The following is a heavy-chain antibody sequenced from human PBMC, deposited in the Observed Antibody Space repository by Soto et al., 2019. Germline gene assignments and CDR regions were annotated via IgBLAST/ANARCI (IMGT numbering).Heavy chain of an antibody. CDR2: INSDGSST. D-gene: IGHD3-3*01. J-gene: IGHJ6*03. CDR3: ARTNYDFWSGYSFYYYYYMDV. Sequence: EVQLMESGGGLVQPGGSLRLSCAASGFTFSSYWMHWVRQAPGKGLVWVSRINSDGSSTSYADSVKGRFTISRDNAKNTLYLQMNSLRAEDTAVYYCARTNYDFWSGYSFYYYYYMDVWGKGTTVTVSS. CDR1: GFTFSSYW. V-gene: IGHV3-74*01.